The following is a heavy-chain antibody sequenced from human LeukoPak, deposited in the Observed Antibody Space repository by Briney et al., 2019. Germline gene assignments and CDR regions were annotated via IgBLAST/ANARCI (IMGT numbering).Heavy chain of an antibody. Sequence: GGSLRLSCAASGFTVSSNYMSWVRQAPGKGLEWVSVIYSGGSTYYADSVKGRFTISRDNSKNTLYLQMNSLRAEDTAVYYCARVGAKLGIQGFDYWGQGTLVTVSS. CDR1: GFTVSSNY. J-gene: IGHJ4*02. CDR3: ARVGAKLGIQGFDY. CDR2: IYSGGST. D-gene: IGHD1-26*01. V-gene: IGHV3-66*01.